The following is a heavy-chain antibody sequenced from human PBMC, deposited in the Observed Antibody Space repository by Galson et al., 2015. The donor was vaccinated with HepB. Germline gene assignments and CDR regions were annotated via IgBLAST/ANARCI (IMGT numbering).Heavy chain of an antibody. J-gene: IGHJ6*02. CDR2: ISGNNGDT. D-gene: IGHD1-26*01. CDR3: ARGGGSSARGMDV. CDR1: GYTFTSYD. V-gene: IGHV1-18*04. Sequence: SVKVSCKASGYTFTSYDVSWVRQAPGQGLEWMGWISGNNGDTNYAQKLRGRVTVTTDTSTSTAYMELRSLRSDDTAVYYCARGGGSSARGMDVWGQGITVTVSS.